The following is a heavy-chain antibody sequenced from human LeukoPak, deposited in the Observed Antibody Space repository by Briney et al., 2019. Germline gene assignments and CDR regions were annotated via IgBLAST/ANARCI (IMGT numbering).Heavy chain of an antibody. CDR1: GYTFTGYY. CDR2: LNPNSGGT. Sequence: ASVKVSCKASGYTFTGYYMHWVRQAPGQGLEWMGWLNPNSGGTNYAQKFQGWVTMTRDTSISTAYMELSRLRSDDTAVYYCARGGPRVGYYDSSGYYAMLYFQHWGQGTLVTVSS. CDR3: ARGGPRVGYYDSSGYYAMLYFQH. D-gene: IGHD3-22*01. V-gene: IGHV1-2*04. J-gene: IGHJ1*01.